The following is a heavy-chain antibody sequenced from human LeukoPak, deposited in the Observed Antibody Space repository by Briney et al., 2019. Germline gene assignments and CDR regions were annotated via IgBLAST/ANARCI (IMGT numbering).Heavy chain of an antibody. Sequence: PGGSLRLSCAASGITFRNYGMHWVRQAPGKGLEWVAVIWYDGSKKYYVDSVKGRFTISRDNSRNTLYLQMNSLRAEHTAVYYCASVNYGSGSYYSDYWGQGTPVTVSS. CDR1: GITFRNYG. D-gene: IGHD3-10*01. CDR3: ASVNYGSGSYYSDY. CDR2: IWYDGSKK. J-gene: IGHJ4*02. V-gene: IGHV3-33*03.